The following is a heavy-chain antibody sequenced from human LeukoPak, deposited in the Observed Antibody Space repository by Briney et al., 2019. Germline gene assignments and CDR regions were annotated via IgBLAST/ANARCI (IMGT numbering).Heavy chain of an antibody. CDR1: GFTFSDYS. V-gene: IGHV3-48*04. D-gene: IGHD5-18*01. CDR3: ARLRGYSYGYGDY. CDR2: IGISSGNT. Sequence: GGSLRLSCAASGFTFSDYSMNWVRQAPGKGLEWISWIGISSGNTKYADSVKGRFTISRDNAKNSLYLQMVSLRAEDTAVYYCARLRGYSYGYGDYWGQGTLVTVSS. J-gene: IGHJ4*02.